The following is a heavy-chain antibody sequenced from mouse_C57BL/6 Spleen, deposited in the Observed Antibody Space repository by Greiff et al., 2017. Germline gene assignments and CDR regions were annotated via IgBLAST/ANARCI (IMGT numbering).Heavy chain of an antibody. J-gene: IGHJ4*01. CDR1: GYTFTSYW. Sequence: QVQLQHPGAELVKPGASVKMSCKASGYTFTSYWITWVKQRPGQGLEWIGDIYPGSGSTNYNEKFKSKATLTVDTSSSTAYMQLSSLTSEDSAVYYCARKGSGYPYYAMDYWGQGTSVTVSS. V-gene: IGHV1-55*01. D-gene: IGHD3-2*02. CDR3: ARKGSGYPYYAMDY. CDR2: IYPGSGST.